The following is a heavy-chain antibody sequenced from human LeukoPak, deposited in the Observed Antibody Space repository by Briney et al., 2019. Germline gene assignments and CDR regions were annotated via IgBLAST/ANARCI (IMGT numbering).Heavy chain of an antibody. Sequence: PSETLSLTCAVHGGSFSGYYWSWIRQPPGKGLEWIGYMYYNRSTNYNPSLKSRVTISVDTSKNQFSLKLSSVTAADTAVYYCARGGGYFLIDAFGIWGLGTMVTVSS. CDR2: MYYNRST. V-gene: IGHV4-59*01. J-gene: IGHJ3*02. CDR3: ARGGGYFLIDAFGI. CDR1: GGSFSGYY. D-gene: IGHD3-22*01.